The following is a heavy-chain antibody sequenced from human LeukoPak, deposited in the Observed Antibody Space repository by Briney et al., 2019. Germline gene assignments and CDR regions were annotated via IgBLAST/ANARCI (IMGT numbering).Heavy chain of an antibody. CDR1: GFTFSSYW. Sequence: GGSLRLSCAASGFTFSSYWMSWVRQAPGKGLEWVSVIYKSAITYYADTVRGRFTISRDNSKNTLYLQMNSLRAEDTAVYYCARSLRVRGVPDYMDVWGKGTTVTISS. J-gene: IGHJ6*03. CDR3: ARSLRVRGVPDYMDV. CDR2: IYKSAIT. V-gene: IGHV3-53*01. D-gene: IGHD3-10*01.